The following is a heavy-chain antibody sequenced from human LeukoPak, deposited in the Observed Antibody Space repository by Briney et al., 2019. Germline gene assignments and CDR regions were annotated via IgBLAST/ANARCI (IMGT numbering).Heavy chain of an antibody. J-gene: IGHJ3*02. D-gene: IGHD2-2*01. CDR2: IYHSGST. Sequence: SETLSLTCTVSGDSTSSDRYYGGWVRQPPGKGLEWIGEIYHSGSTNYNPSLKSRVTISVDKSKNQFSLKLSSVTAADTAVYYCARGGYCSSTSCYGGRAFDIWGQGTMVTVSS. V-gene: IGHV4-39*07. CDR3: ARGGYCSSTSCYGGRAFDI. CDR1: GDSTSSDRYY.